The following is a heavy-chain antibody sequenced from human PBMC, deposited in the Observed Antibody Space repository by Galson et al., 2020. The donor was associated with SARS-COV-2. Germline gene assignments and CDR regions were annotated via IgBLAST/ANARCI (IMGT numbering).Heavy chain of an antibody. CDR1: GFNVNTNY. J-gene: IGHJ6*02. D-gene: IGHD3-9*01. CDR3: ARARVGYDVLTGYNHYYYYYGLDV. Sequence: GESLKISCAASGFNVNTNYMSWVRQAPGKGLEWVSTIYSDTGTDYADSVKGRFTISRDNSKNTLYLQMNSLRAEDTAVYYCARARVGYDVLTGYNHYYYYYGLDVWGQGTTVTVSS. V-gene: IGHV3-53*01. CDR2: IYSDTGT.